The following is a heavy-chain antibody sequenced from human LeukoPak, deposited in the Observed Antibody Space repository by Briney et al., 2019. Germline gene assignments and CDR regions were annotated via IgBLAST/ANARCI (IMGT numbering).Heavy chain of an antibody. J-gene: IGHJ3*02. CDR2: LYTDGRT. CDR1: GFTVTSNY. V-gene: IGHV3-53*01. Sequence: GGSLRLSCAASGFTVTSNYMSWVRQAPGKGLEWVSILYTDGRTFYAGSVKGRFTISRDNSKNTLYLQMNGLRAEDTAVYYCARVAWPDAFDIWGQGTMVTVS. D-gene: IGHD5-24*01. CDR3: ARVAWPDAFDI.